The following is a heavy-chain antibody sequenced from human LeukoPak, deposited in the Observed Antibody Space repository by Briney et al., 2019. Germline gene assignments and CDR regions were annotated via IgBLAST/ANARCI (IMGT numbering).Heavy chain of an antibody. J-gene: IGHJ4*02. CDR2: IPYDGGNK. CDR3: AKVWRGDYGDY. V-gene: IGHV3-30*18. D-gene: IGHD3-3*01. Sequence: GGSLRLSCAASGFTFSSYGMHWVRQAPGKGLEWVAVIPYDGGNKFYADSVKGRFTISRDNSKNTLYLQMNSLRVEDTAVYYCAKVWRGDYGDYWGQGTLVTVSS. CDR1: GFTFSSYG.